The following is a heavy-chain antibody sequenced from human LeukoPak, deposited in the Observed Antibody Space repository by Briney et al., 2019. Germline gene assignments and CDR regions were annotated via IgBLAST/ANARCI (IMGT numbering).Heavy chain of an antibody. Sequence: GGSLRLSCAVSGFSYSSYAMSWVRQAPGKGLEGVSTISGSGDTYYVDSVKGRFTIFRDNSKNTLYLQMNSLRAEDTAVYYCAKEGGYNYGYLDSWGQGTLVTVSS. D-gene: IGHD5-18*01. CDR3: AKEGGYNYGYLDS. V-gene: IGHV3-23*01. J-gene: IGHJ4*02. CDR1: GFSYSSYA. CDR2: ISGSGDT.